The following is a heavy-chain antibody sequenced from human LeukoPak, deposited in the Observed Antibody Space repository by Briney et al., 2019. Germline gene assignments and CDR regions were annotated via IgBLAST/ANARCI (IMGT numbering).Heavy chain of an antibody. V-gene: IGHV3-73*01. Sequence: PGGSLRLSCAASGFTFSGSAMHWVRQASGKGLEWVGRIRSKANSYATAYAASVKGRFTISRDDSKNTAYLQMNSLKTEDTAVYYCVPMGSSVDYYMDVWGKGTTVTVSS. J-gene: IGHJ6*03. CDR3: VPMGSSVDYYMDV. D-gene: IGHD4-23*01. CDR2: IRSKANSYAT. CDR1: GFTFSGSA.